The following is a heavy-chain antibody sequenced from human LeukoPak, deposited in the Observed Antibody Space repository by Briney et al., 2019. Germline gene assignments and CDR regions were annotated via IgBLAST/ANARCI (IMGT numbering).Heavy chain of an antibody. V-gene: IGHV4-39*01. CDR1: GGSDNYY. Sequence: SETLSLTCTVSGGSDNYYWGWIRQPPGKGLEWIASIHYTGNTYYNPSLKSRVTISVDTSKNQFSLKLSSVTAADTAVYYCATTIAVAGRALDYWGQGTLVTVSS. CDR2: IHYTGNT. CDR3: ATTIAVAGRALDY. D-gene: IGHD6-19*01. J-gene: IGHJ4*02.